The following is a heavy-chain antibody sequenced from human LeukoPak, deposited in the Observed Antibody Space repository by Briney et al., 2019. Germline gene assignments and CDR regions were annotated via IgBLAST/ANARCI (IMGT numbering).Heavy chain of an antibody. D-gene: IGHD1-26*01. V-gene: IGHV4-39*07. J-gene: IGHJ4*02. Sequence: TTSETLSLACTVSGGSISSSSHYWGWTRQPPGKGLEWIGSMYYRGSTYHNPSLKSRVTISVDTSKNQFSLKLSSVTAADTAVYYCATTTIRLGYWGQGTLVTVSP. CDR1: GGSISSSSHY. CDR3: ATTTIRLGY. CDR2: MYYRGST.